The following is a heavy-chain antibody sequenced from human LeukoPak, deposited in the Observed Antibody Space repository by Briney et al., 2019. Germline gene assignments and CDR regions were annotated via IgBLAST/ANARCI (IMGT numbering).Heavy chain of an antibody. CDR1: GFTFSSYW. D-gene: IGHD3-3*02. J-gene: IGHJ6*03. Sequence: GGSLRLSCAASGFTFSSYWMSWVRQAPGKGLEWVANIKQDGSEKYYVDSVKGRFTISKDNAKNSLYLQMNSLRAEDTAVYYCARDSSSRRDIFYMDVWGKGTTVTVSS. CDR2: IKQDGSEK. V-gene: IGHV3-7*01. CDR3: ARDSSSRRDIFYMDV.